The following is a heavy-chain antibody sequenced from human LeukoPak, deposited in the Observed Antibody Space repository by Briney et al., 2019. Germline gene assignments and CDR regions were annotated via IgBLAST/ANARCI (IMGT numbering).Heavy chain of an antibody. CDR2: IIPIFGTA. CDR1: GGTFSSYA. D-gene: IGHD1-26*01. J-gene: IGHJ3*02. Sequence: SVKVSCKASGGTFSSYAISWVRQAPGQGLEWMGGIIPIFGTANYAQKFQGRVTITADESTSTAYMGLSSLRSEDTAVYYCAVAPGRGGGSYSGAFDIWGQGTMVTVSS. V-gene: IGHV1-69*13. CDR3: AVAPGRGGGSYSGAFDI.